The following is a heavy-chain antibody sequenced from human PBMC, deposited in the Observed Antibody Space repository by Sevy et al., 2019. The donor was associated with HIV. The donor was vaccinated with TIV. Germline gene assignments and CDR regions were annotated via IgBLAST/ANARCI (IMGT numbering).Heavy chain of an antibody. CDR2: TSAYTGNA. Sequence: ASVKVSCKASGYTFTRFAISWVRQAPGQGLEWMGWTSAYTGNANYAQRLQGRVTMTTDTSTSTAYMELRSLRSDDTAVYYCARHGDSLHDSGDDDQFYYYFHMDVWGKGTTVTVSS. D-gene: IGHD2-21*01. CDR1: GYTFTRFA. CDR3: ARHGDSLHDSGDDDQFYYYFHMDV. J-gene: IGHJ6*03. V-gene: IGHV1-18*01.